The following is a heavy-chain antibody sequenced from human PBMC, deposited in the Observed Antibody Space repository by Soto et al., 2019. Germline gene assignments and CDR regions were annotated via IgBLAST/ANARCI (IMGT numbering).Heavy chain of an antibody. J-gene: IGHJ6*02. Sequence: QVQLVQSGGEVKKPGASVKLSCTASGYTFTSYDISWVRQAPGQGLEWMGWISAYNGKTNYAQNVQGRVTMTTDTSTRTAYMDLRSLSSDDTAVYYCARGGDVNYYHGMDVRGQGTTVNVSS. D-gene: IGHD5-12*01. V-gene: IGHV1-18*01. CDR3: ARGGDVNYYHGMDV. CDR2: ISAYNGKT. CDR1: GYTFTSYD.